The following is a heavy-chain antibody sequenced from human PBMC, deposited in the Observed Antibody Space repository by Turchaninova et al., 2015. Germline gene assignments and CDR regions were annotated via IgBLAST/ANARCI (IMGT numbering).Heavy chain of an antibody. V-gene: IGHV4-59*02. CDR3: ARERSPSGWQSLDH. CDR2: ISYRGAT. CDR1: GDSVQNPY. Sequence: QVQLQESGPGLVRTSETLSLTCTVFGDSVQNPYWGWIRPPPGKGLEWIGYISYRGATNYNPSLKSRLTMSVDAPKNQFSLRVRSVTAADTAVYYCARERSPSGWQSLDHWGPGILITVSS. D-gene: IGHD6-19*01. J-gene: IGHJ4*02.